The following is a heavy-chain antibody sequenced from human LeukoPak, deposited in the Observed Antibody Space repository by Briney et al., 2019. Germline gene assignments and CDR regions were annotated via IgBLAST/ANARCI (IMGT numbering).Heavy chain of an antibody. CDR2: ISVSGSET. CDR3: AKGLHFDWALDCPDY. CDR1: GFTFTNYG. J-gene: IGHJ4*02. D-gene: IGHD3-9*01. Sequence: PGGSLRLSCAASGFTFTNYGMSWVRQAPGKGLEWVSTISVSGSETYSAHSVKGRYTISRDNSKNTLYLQMNDLRVEDTDIYYCAKGLHFDWALDCPDYWGQGTLVTVSS. V-gene: IGHV3-23*01.